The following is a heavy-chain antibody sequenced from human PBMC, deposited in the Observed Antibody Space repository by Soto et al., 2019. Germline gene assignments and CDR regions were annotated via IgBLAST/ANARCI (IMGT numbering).Heavy chain of an antibody. CDR1: GYTFTGYY. V-gene: IGHV1-2*02. D-gene: IGHD5-12*01. CDR2: INPNSGGT. CDR3: ARFSGYDYWRIFDY. J-gene: IGHJ4*02. Sequence: ASVKVSCKASGYTFTGYYMHWVRQAPGQGLEWMGWINPNSGGTNYAQKFQGRVTMTRDTSISTAYMELSRLRSDDTAVYYCARFSGYDYWRIFDYWGQGTLVTVSS.